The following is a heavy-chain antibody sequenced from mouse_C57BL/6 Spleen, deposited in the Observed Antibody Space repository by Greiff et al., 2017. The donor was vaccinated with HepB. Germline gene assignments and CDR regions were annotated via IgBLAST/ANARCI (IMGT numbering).Heavy chain of an antibody. CDR2: ILPGSGST. V-gene: IGHV1-9*01. D-gene: IGHD2-4*01. CDR1: GYTFTGYW. J-gene: IGHJ1*03. Sequence: QVQLQQPGAELVMPGASVKLSCKATGYTFTGYWIEWVKQRPGHGLEWIGEILPGSGSTNYNEKFKGKATFTADTSSNTAYMQLSSLTTEDSAIYYCASRGLRRYFDVWGTGTTVTVSS. CDR3: ASRGLRRYFDV.